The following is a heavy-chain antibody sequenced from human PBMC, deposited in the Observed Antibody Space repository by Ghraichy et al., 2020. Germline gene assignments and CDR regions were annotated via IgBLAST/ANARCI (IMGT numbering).Heavy chain of an antibody. CDR2: IRANGGNT. CDR3: ARGPEDRYSTSFFDY. J-gene: IGHJ4*02. D-gene: IGHD6-13*01. CDR1: GFLFSKNA. Sequence: GGSLRLSCVASGFLFSKNAMGWVRQTPGRGLEWVSGIRANGGNTYYADSVKGRFTISRDNSRSTLHLQMNSLKAEDTAVYYCARGPEDRYSTSFFDYWGQGALVTVSS. V-gene: IGHV3-23*01.